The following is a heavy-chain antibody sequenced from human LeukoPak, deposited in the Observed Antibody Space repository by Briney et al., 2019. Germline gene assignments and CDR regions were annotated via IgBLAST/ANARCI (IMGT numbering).Heavy chain of an antibody. J-gene: IGHJ4*02. CDR3: ARDYFDY. V-gene: IGHV3-30*04. CDR1: GFTFSSYA. CDR2: ISYDGSNN. Sequence: GGSLRLSCAASGFTFSSYAMHWVRQALGKGLEWVAVISYDGSNNYYADSVKGRFTISRDNSKNTLYLQMNSLRAEDTAVYYCARDYFDYWGQGTLVTVSS.